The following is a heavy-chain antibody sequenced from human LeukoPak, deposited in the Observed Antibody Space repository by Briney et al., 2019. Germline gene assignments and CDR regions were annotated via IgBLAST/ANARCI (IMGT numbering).Heavy chain of an antibody. Sequence: GESLKISFKGSGYRFTSYWNGWVRQTPGKGLEWMGIIYSGDSDTRYSPSFQGQVTISADKSISTAYLQWSSLKASDTAMYYCARVPLAVDYWGQGTLVTVSS. D-gene: IGHD1-1*01. CDR3: ARVPLAVDY. CDR2: IYSGDSDT. J-gene: IGHJ4*02. V-gene: IGHV5-51*01. CDR1: GYRFTSYW.